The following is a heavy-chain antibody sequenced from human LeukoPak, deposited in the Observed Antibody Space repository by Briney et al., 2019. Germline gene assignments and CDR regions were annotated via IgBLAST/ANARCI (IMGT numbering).Heavy chain of an antibody. V-gene: IGHV4-4*07. CDR3: ATNGGQNPDAFDI. CDR2: IYTSGST. CDR1: GGSISSYY. Sequence: KPSETLSLTCTVSGGSISSYYWSWIRQPAGKGLEWIGRIYTSGSTNYDPSLKSRVTMSVDTSKNQFSLKLSSVTAADTAVYYCATNGGQNPDAFDIWGQGTMVTVSS. D-gene: IGHD2-8*01. J-gene: IGHJ3*02.